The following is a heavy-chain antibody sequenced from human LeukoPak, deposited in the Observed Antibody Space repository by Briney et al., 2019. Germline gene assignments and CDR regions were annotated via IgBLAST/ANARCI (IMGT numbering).Heavy chain of an antibody. CDR3: ARETQVGAPFDP. J-gene: IGHJ5*02. CDR1: GGTFSSYA. CDR2: IIPIFGTA. V-gene: IGHV1-69*13. D-gene: IGHD1-26*01. Sequence: GASVKVSCKASGGTFSSYAISWVRQAPGQGLEWMGGIIPIFGTANYAQKFQGRVTITADESTSTAYMELSSLRSEDTAVYYCARETQVGAPFDPWGQGTLVTVSS.